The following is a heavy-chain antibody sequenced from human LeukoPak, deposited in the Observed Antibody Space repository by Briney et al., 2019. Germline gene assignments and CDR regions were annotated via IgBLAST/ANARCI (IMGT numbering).Heavy chain of an antibody. Sequence: GGSLTLSCAASGFTFSSYSMNWVRQAPGKGLEWVSSISSSSYIYYADSVKGRFTISRDNAKNSLYLQMNSLRAEDTAVYYCASRVVVAATEMDYWGQGTLVTVSS. CDR2: ISSSSYI. J-gene: IGHJ4*02. V-gene: IGHV3-21*01. CDR3: ASRVVVAATEMDY. CDR1: GFTFSSYS. D-gene: IGHD2-15*01.